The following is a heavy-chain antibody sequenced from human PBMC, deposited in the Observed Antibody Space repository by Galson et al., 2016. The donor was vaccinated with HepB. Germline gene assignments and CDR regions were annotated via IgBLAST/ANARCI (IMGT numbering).Heavy chain of an antibody. CDR2: ISGSTTTI. Sequence: SLRLSCAASGFSFSRNNMNWIRQAPGKGLEWVSRISGSTTTISYADSVKGRFTISRDNAKNSLYLRMNSLRDEDTAVYYCARDQHYDILTGYRHPYWYFDLWGRGTLVTVSS. V-gene: IGHV3-48*02. CDR1: GFSFSRNN. CDR3: ARDQHYDILTGYRHPYWYFDL. D-gene: IGHD3-9*01. J-gene: IGHJ2*01.